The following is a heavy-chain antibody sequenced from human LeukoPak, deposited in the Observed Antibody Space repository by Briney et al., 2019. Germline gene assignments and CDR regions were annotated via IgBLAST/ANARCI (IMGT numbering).Heavy chain of an antibody. Sequence: SETLSLTCAVYGGSFSGYYWSWIRQPPGKGLEWIGEINHSGSTNYNPSLKSRVTISVDTSKNQFSLKLSSVTAADTAVYYCARGEIPRSKGKYYFVHWGQGTLVTVSS. CDR1: GGSFSGYY. D-gene: IGHD2-2*02. V-gene: IGHV4-34*01. J-gene: IGHJ4*02. CDR3: ARGEIPRSKGKYYFVH. CDR2: INHSGST.